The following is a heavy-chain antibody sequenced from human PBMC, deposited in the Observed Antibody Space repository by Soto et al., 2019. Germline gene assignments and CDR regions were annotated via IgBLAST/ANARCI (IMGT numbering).Heavy chain of an antibody. J-gene: IGHJ3*02. Sequence: GGSLRLSCAASGFTFSSYSMNWVRQAPGKGLEWVSSISSISSYIYYADSVKGRFTISRDNAKNSLYLQMNSLRAEATAVYYCARDELAYDILTGYFAFDIWGQGTMVTVSS. CDR3: ARDELAYDILTGYFAFDI. CDR1: GFTFSSYS. CDR2: ISSISSYI. V-gene: IGHV3-21*01. D-gene: IGHD3-9*01.